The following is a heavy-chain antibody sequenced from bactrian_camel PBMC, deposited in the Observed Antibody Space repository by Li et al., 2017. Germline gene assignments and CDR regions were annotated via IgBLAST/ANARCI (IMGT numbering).Heavy chain of an antibody. Sequence: HVQLVESGGGSVQAGGSLRLSCKISRLTFSSACLGWFRQAPGKEREGVASIYTGDGLQGSPEYADSVKGRFTISRDNAKSRLYLQMDNLQSEDTGLYYCGGGWHTIYWSQWTQVTVS. D-gene: IGHD2*01. V-gene: IGHV3S1*01. CDR2: IYTGDGLQGSP. J-gene: IGHJ4*01. CDR1: RLTFSSAC. CDR3: GGGWHTIY.